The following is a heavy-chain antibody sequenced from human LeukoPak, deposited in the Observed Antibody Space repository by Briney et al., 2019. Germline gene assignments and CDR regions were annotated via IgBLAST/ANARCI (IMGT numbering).Heavy chain of an antibody. D-gene: IGHD2-2*02. CDR3: VKDRVVVPAAISYFDY. J-gene: IGHJ4*02. CDR2: ISSNGGST. V-gene: IGHV3-64D*09. CDR1: GFTFSSYA. Sequence: GGSLRLSCSASGFTFSSYAMHWVRQAPGKGLVYVSAISSNGGSTYYADSVKGRFTISRDNSKNTLYLQMSSLRAEDTAVYYCVKDRVVVPAAISYFDYWGQGTLVTVSS.